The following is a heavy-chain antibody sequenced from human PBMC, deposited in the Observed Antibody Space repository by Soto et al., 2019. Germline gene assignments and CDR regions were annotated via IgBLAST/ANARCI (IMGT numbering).Heavy chain of an antibody. CDR1: SGSISSSNW. V-gene: IGHV4-4*02. Sequence: PSETLSLTCAVSSGSISSSNWWSWVRQPPGKGLEWIGEIYHSGSTNYNPSLKSRVTISVDKSKNQFSLKLSSVTAADTAVYYCARVKQVSGSGAAAGPNYYYYYMDVWGKGTAVTVSS. J-gene: IGHJ6*03. D-gene: IGHD6-13*01. CDR2: IYHSGST. CDR3: ARVKQVSGSGAAAGPNYYYYYMDV.